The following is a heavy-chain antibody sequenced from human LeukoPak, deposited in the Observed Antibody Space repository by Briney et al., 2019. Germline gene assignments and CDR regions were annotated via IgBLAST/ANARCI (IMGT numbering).Heavy chain of an antibody. Sequence: TSETLSLTCTVSGGSISSYYWSWIRQPPGKGLEWIGYIYYSGSTNYNPSLKSRVTISVDTSKNQFSLKLSSVTAADTAVYYCARETGQARGYNWFDPWGQGTLVTVSS. J-gene: IGHJ5*02. D-gene: IGHD3-10*01. CDR2: IYYSGST. CDR1: GGSISSYY. CDR3: ARETGQARGYNWFDP. V-gene: IGHV4-59*01.